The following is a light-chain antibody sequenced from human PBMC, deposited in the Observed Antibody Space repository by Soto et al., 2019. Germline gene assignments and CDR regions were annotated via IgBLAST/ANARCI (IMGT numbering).Light chain of an antibody. CDR2: DTS. V-gene: IGKV3-11*01. CDR1: QTVDTY. CDR3: QQRRNWVS. J-gene: IGKJ3*01. Sequence: LTQSPAIVSLSPGARATLSCTASQTVDTYIAWYQQRPGQPPRLLIHDTSHRASGVPARFRGSGSGTDFTLTITSLEPEDFAVYFCQQRRNWVSFGPGTRV.